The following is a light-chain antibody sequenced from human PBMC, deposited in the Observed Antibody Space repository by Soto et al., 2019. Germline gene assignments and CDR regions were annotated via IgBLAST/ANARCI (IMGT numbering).Light chain of an antibody. CDR1: QGISSY. J-gene: IGKJ5*01. CDR3: QQLNSYPT. Sequence: DIPMTQSPSSLSASVGDRVTITFRASQGISSYLAWYQQKPGKAPKLLIYAASTLQSGVPSRFSGSGSGTEFTLTISSLQPEDFATYYCQQLNSYPTFGQRTRLAIK. CDR2: AAS. V-gene: IGKV1-9*01.